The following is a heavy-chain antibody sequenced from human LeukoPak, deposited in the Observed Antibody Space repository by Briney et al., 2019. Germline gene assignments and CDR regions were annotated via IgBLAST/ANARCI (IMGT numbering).Heavy chain of an antibody. V-gene: IGHV4-59*01. J-gene: IGHJ6*03. Sequence: SETLSLTCTVSGGSISSYYWSWIRQPPGKGLEWICYIYYSGSTNYNPSLKSRVTISVDTSKNQFSLKLSSVTAADTAVYYCTRGLYCSSTSCYVNYYYYYYMDVWGKGTTVTVSS. D-gene: IGHD2-2*01. CDR2: IYYSGST. CDR3: TRGLYCSSTSCYVNYYYYYYMDV. CDR1: GGSISSYY.